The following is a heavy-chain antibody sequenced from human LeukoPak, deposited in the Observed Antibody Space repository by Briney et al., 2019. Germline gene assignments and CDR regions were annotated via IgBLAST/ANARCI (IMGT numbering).Heavy chain of an antibody. Sequence: SETRSLTCTVSGGSISSGSYYWSWIRQPAGKGLEWIGRIYTSGSTNYNPSLKSRVTISVDTSKNQFSLKLSSVTAADTAVYYCARAGYRYTVLFDYWGQGTLVTVSS. D-gene: IGHD3-16*02. V-gene: IGHV4-61*02. CDR3: ARAGYRYTVLFDY. J-gene: IGHJ4*02. CDR2: IYTSGST. CDR1: GGSISSGSYY.